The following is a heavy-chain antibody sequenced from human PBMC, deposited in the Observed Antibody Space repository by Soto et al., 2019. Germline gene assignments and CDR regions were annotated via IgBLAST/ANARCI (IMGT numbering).Heavy chain of an antibody. J-gene: IGHJ4*02. V-gene: IGHV3-9*01. CDR2: IDWNSVVI. Sequence: EVQLVEFGGGLVQPGGSLRLSCAASEFTFEDFGLHWVRQVPGKGLEWVSGIDWNSVVIDSADSVKGRFTISRDNARNSLTLQMHTLQPEDTAFYYCVKDGTPCTTTGARFDSSGRGTLVIVSS. D-gene: IGHD2-8*01. CDR3: VKDGTPCTTTGARFDS. CDR1: EFTFEDFG.